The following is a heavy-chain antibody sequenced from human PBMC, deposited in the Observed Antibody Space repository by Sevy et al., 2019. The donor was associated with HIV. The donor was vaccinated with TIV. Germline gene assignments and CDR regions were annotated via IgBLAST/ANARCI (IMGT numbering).Heavy chain of an antibody. J-gene: IGHJ4*02. V-gene: IGHV3-30-3*01. Sequence: GGSLRLSCAASKFTFNTYAMHWVRQAPGKGLEWVAVISYDGSDRYYAGSVKGRFSISRDNSKKTLYLQMNSLRAEDTAVYYCAREGDGYPSREYYFDYWGQGTLVTVSS. CDR3: AREGDGYPSREYYFDY. CDR1: KFTFNTYA. CDR2: ISYDGSDR. D-gene: IGHD5-12*01.